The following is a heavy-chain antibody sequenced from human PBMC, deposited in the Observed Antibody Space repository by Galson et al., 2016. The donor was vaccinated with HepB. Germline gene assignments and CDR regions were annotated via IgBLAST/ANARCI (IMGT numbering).Heavy chain of an antibody. Sequence: TLSLTCTVSGGSINAGGYSWTWIRQHPGKGLEWLGFIFYTGHTYYNPALKSRLNISMDSSKNQFSLSLSSVTAADTAVYFCARERNYGNYPYNYGLDVWGHGTSVTVSS. CDR3: ARERNYGNYPYNYGLDV. V-gene: IGHV4-31*03. D-gene: IGHD1-7*01. CDR2: IFYTGHT. J-gene: IGHJ6*02. CDR1: GGSINAGGYS.